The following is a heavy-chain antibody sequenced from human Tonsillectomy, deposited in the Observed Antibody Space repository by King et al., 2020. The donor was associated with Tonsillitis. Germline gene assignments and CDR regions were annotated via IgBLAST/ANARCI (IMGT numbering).Heavy chain of an antibody. J-gene: IGHJ6*03. V-gene: IGHV3-33*08. D-gene: IGHD6-13*01. Sequence: VQLVESGGGVVQPGRSLRLSCAASGFTFSSYGMHWVRQAPGKGLEWVAVIWYDGKNEYYADSVKGRFTISRDNSKNTLYLQMNSVRAEDTAVYYCARVQKGAAAHYYDMDVRGKGTTVTVSS. CDR2: IWYDGKNE. CDR3: ARVQKGAAAHYYDMDV. CDR1: GFTFSSYG.